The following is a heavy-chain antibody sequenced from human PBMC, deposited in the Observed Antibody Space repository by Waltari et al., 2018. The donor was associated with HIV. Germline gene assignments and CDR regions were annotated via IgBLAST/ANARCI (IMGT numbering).Heavy chain of an antibody. V-gene: IGHV3-11*01. J-gene: IGHJ4*02. D-gene: IGHD6-19*01. CDR3: ARLKYSSGFFDY. Sequence: QVQLVESGGGLVNPGGSLRLSCATSGFTFSDYYMTWIRQAQGKGLGLVSDIRSDPDTIYDADSVKGRFTISRDNAKNSLYLQMNRLSVEDTAVYYCARLKYSSGFFDYWGQGALVTVSS. CDR1: GFTFSDYY. CDR2: IRSDPDTI.